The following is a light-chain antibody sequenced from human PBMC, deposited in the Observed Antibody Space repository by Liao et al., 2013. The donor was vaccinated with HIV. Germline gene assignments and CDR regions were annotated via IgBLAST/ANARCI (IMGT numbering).Light chain of an antibody. CDR3: QAWDSSTAFV. Sequence: SYELTQPPSVSVSPGQTASITCSGDKLGYKYVFWYQQKPGQSPVLVIYQDSKRPSGIPERFSGSNSGNTATLTISGTQAMDEADYYCQAWDSSTAFVFGTGTKVTVL. J-gene: IGLJ1*01. CDR1: KLGYKY. V-gene: IGLV3-1*01. CDR2: QDS.